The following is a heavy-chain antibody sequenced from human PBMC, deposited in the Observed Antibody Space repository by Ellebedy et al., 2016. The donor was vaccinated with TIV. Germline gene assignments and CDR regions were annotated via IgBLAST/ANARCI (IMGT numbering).Heavy chain of an antibody. CDR2: IYHSGST. V-gene: IGHV4-30-4*01. Sequence: SETLSLTCTVSGGSISSGDYYWSWIRQPPGKGLEWIGYIYHSGSTYYNPSLKSRVTISVDTSKNQFSLKLSSVTAADTAVYYCARGEYGDYVWAQYYYYYGMDVWGQGTTVTVSS. CDR3: ARGEYGDYVWAQYYYYYGMDV. CDR1: GGSISSGDYY. J-gene: IGHJ6*02. D-gene: IGHD4-17*01.